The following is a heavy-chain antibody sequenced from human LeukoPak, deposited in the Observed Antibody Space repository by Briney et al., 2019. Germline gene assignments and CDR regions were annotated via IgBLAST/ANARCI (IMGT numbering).Heavy chain of an antibody. CDR1: GYTFTSYA. CDR2: INAGNGNT. Sequence: ASVKVSCKASGYTFTSYAMHWVRQAPGQRLEWMGWINAGNGNTKYSQKFQGRVTITRDTSASTAYMELSSLRSEDTAVYYCARAGYSSGWRFGAFDIWGQGTMVTVSS. CDR3: ARAGYSSGWRFGAFDI. V-gene: IGHV1-3*01. D-gene: IGHD6-19*01. J-gene: IGHJ3*02.